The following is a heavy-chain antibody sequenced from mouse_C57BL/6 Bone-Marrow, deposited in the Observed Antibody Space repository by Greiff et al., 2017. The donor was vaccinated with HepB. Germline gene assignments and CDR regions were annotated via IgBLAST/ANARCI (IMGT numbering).Heavy chain of an antibody. V-gene: IGHV1-63*01. CDR1: GYTFTNYW. CDR2: IYPGGGYT. D-gene: IGHD1-1*01. CDR3: ARWEYYGSSYASWFAY. J-gene: IGHJ3*01. Sequence: QVQLQQSGAELVRPGTSVKMSCKASGYTFTNYWIGWAKQRPGHGLEWIGDIYPGGGYTNYNEKFKGKATLTADKSSSTAYMQFSSLTSEDSAIYYCARWEYYGSSYASWFAYWGQGTLVTVSA.